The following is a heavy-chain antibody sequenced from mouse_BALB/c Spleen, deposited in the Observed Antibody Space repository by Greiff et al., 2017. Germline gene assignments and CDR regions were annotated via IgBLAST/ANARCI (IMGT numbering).Heavy chain of an antibody. D-gene: IGHD2-3*01. CDR3: ARGGAPGVNAMDY. CDR1: GYTFTSYD. J-gene: IGHJ4*01. V-gene: IGHV1S33*01. CDR2: IYPGDGST. Sequence: SGPELVKPGALVKISCKASGYTFTSYDINWVKQRPGQGLEWIGWIYPGDGSTKYNEKFKGKATLTADKSSSTAYMQLSSLTSENSAVYFCARGGAPGVNAMDYWGQGTSVTVSS.